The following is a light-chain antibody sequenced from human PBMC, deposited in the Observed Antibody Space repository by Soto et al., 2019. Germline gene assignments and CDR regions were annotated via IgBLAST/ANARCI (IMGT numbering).Light chain of an antibody. J-gene: IGKJ1*01. CDR1: QSVSNNY. CDR2: GAS. V-gene: IGKV3-20*01. Sequence: EIVLTQSPVTLSLSPGEIATLSCSASQSVSNNYLAWYQQKPGQAPRLLIYGASNRATGIPDRFSGSGSGTDFTLTISRLEPEDFAVYYCQQYGSSGTFGQGTK. CDR3: QQYGSSGT.